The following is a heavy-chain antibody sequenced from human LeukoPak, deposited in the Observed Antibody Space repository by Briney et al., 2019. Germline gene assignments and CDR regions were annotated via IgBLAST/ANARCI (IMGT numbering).Heavy chain of an antibody. CDR2: VDPEDGET. CDR3: ATVGYGDYHFDY. Sequence: ASVKVSCKVSGYTFTDYYMHWVQQAPGKGLEWMGLVDPEDGETIYAEKFQGRITITADTSTDTAYMELSSLRSEDTAVCYCATVGYGDYHFDYWGQGTLVTVSS. V-gene: IGHV1-69-2*01. D-gene: IGHD4-17*01. CDR1: GYTFTDYY. J-gene: IGHJ4*02.